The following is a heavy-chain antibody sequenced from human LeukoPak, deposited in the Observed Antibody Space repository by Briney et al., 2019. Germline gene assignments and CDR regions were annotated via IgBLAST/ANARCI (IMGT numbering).Heavy chain of an antibody. Sequence: SETLSLTCTVSGYSISTGYYWGWIRQPPGKALEWIGNIFYSGSTYYNPSLKSRVTISVDTSKNQFSLKLSSVTAADTAVYYCARGESSGYYYFDYWGQGTLVTVSS. J-gene: IGHJ4*02. D-gene: IGHD3-22*01. CDR1: GYSISTGYY. CDR3: ARGESSGYYYFDY. V-gene: IGHV4-38-2*02. CDR2: IFYSGST.